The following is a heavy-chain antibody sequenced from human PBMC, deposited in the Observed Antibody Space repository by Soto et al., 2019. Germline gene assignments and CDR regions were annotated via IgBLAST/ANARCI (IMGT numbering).Heavy chain of an antibody. D-gene: IGHD3-9*01. Sequence: QVQLQQWGAGPLRPLETLSLTCGVSGGSFSGYYWAWFRNPQGKGLEWIGEINDRGSINYNPSLKSRVSISVDTSKNHYSLNLRSVTAADTAVYYCARESHDILTGPPWVWYFDLWGRGTLVTVSS. J-gene: IGHJ2*01. CDR2: INDRGSI. V-gene: IGHV4-34*01. CDR1: GGSFSGYY. CDR3: ARESHDILTGPPWVWYFDL.